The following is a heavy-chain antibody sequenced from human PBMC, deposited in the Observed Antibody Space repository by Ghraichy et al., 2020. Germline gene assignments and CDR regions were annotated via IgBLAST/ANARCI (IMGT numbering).Heavy chain of an antibody. Sequence: SQTLSLTCTVSGGSISSSSYYWGWIRQPPGKGLEWIGSIYYSGSTYYNPSLKSRVTISVDTSKNQFSLKLSSVTAADTAVYYCASVIAARPEGAFDYWGQGTLVTVSS. J-gene: IGHJ4*02. CDR3: ASVIAARPEGAFDY. CDR2: IYYSGST. CDR1: GGSISSSSYY. D-gene: IGHD6-6*01. V-gene: IGHV4-39*01.